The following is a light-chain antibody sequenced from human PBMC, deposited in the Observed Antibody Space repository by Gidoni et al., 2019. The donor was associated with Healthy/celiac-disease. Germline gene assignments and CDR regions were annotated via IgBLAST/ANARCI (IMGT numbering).Light chain of an antibody. CDR1: QSISSY. Sequence: DIQMTQSPSSLSAAVGDRVTITCRASQSISSYLNWYQQKTGKAPQLLIYAASSLQRGVPSRFSSSGSGTDLTLTIISLQPEDFATYYCHQSYSTSPLTFGGGTKVEIK. V-gene: IGKV1-39*01. CDR3: HQSYSTSPLT. CDR2: AAS. J-gene: IGKJ4*01.